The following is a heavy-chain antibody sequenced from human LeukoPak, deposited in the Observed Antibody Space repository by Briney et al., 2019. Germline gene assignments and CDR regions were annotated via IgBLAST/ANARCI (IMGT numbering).Heavy chain of an antibody. CDR2: ISYGGSNK. Sequence: PGRSLRLSCAASRFIFRNYAMHWVRQAPGKGLEWVAVISYGGSNKYYADSVRGRFTISRDNSKNTLYLQMNSLRAEDTAVYYCARDPGIAAAFHGMDVWGQGTTVTVSS. D-gene: IGHD6-13*01. V-gene: IGHV3-30-3*01. CDR3: ARDPGIAAAFHGMDV. J-gene: IGHJ6*02. CDR1: RFIFRNYA.